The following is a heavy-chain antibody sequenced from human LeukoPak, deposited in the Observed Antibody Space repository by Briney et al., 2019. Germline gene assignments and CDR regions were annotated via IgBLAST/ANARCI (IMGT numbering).Heavy chain of an antibody. Sequence: SETLSLTCTVSGGSMSSNTYYWGWICQPPGKRLEWIGSIYYSGSTYYNPSLKSRVTISIDMSKNQFFLKLTSVTAADTAIYYCLRLYSGYDSDFDDWGQGTQVTVSS. V-gene: IGHV4-39*01. CDR3: LRLYSGYDSDFDD. CDR1: GGSMSSNTYY. D-gene: IGHD5-12*01. CDR2: IYYSGST. J-gene: IGHJ4*02.